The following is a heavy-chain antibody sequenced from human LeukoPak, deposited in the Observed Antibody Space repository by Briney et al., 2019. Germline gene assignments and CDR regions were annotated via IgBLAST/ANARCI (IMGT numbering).Heavy chain of an antibody. CDR1: GGSFSGYY. V-gene: IGHV4-34*01. CDR2: INHSGST. J-gene: IGHJ4*02. D-gene: IGHD5-18*01. Sequence: SETLSLTCAVYGGSFSGYYWSWIRQPPGKGLEWIGEINHSGSTNYNPSLKSRVTISVDTSKNQFSLKLSSVTAADTAVYYCAREGYSEYYFDYWGQGTLVTVSS. CDR3: AREGYSEYYFDY.